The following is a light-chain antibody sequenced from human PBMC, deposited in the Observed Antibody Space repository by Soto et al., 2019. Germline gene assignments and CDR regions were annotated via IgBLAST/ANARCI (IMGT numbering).Light chain of an antibody. V-gene: IGKV3-20*01. Sequence: EVVLTQSPGTLSLSPRERATLSCRASQSVSNNYLARYQHKPGQAPRLLIYGASNRAPGIPDRFSGSGSGPDFTLTISRLEPEDFAIYYCQQYAAPPRTFGQGTPVQVK. CDR2: GAS. J-gene: IGKJ1*01. CDR3: QQYAAPPRT. CDR1: QSVSNNY.